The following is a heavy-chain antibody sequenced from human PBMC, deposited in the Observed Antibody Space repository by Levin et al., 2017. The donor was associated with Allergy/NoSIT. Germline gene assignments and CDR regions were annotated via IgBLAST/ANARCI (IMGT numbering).Heavy chain of an antibody. CDR3: ARGKGYCSGGSCYAKPTGERRTGMDV. CDR2: INHSGST. V-gene: IGHV4-34*01. Sequence: SETLSLTCAVYGGSFSGYYWSWIRQPPGKGLEWIGEINHSGSTNYNPSLKSRVTISVDTSKNQFSLKLSSVTAADTAVYYCARGKGYCSGGSCYAKPTGERRTGMDVWGQGTTVTVSS. CDR1: GGSFSGYY. D-gene: IGHD2-15*01. J-gene: IGHJ6*02.